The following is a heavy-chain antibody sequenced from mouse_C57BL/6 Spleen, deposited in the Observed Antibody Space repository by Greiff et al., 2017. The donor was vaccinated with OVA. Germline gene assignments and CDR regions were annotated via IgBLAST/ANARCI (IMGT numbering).Heavy chain of an antibody. V-gene: IGHV7-3*01. CDR1: GFTFTDYY. D-gene: IGHD1-1*01. CDR2: IRNKANGYTT. Sequence: EVKLMESGGGLVQPGGSLSLSCAASGFTFTDYYMSWVRQPPGKALEWLGFIRNKANGYTTEYSASVKGRFTISRDNSQSILYLQMNALRAEDSATYYCARSRTTVAYFDYWGQGTTLTVSS. J-gene: IGHJ2*01. CDR3: ARSRTTVAYFDY.